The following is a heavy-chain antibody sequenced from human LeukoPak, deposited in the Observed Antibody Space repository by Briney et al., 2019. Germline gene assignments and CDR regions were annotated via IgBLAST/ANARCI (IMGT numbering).Heavy chain of an antibody. V-gene: IGHV3-23*01. CDR2: ISSRGGST. CDR3: AKDDCSGGSCYSGHDH. CDR1: GFFFSNYA. D-gene: IGHD2-15*01. Sequence: PGGSLRRSCAAAGFFFSNYAMSWVRQAPGKGLEWVSAISSRGGSTYSADSVKGRFTISRDNSKNTLYLQMNSLRAEDTAVYYCAKDDCSGGSCYSGHDHWGQGTLVSVSS. J-gene: IGHJ4*02.